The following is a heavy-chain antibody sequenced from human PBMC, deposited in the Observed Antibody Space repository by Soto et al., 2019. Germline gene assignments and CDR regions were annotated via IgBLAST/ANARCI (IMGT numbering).Heavy chain of an antibody. Sequence: EVQLLESGGGLVQPGGALRISCGASGFTFSSFSMSWVRQAPGKGLEWVSHISGSGDSTNYAGSVKGRFTISRDNSGGTLYLQMNGLSAEDTAVYYCARLPLYGSSSHPLDYWGPGTLVTVSS. D-gene: IGHD6-6*01. CDR2: ISGSGDST. CDR3: ARLPLYGSSSHPLDY. V-gene: IGHV3-23*01. CDR1: GFTFSSFS. J-gene: IGHJ4*02.